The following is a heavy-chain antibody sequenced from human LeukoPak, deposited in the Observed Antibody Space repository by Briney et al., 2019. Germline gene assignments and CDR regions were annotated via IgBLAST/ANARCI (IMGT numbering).Heavy chain of an antibody. V-gene: IGHV1-18*01. CDR1: GYTFTSYG. CDR3: ARDGPYNWNDVRWFDP. Sequence: ASVKVSCKASGYTFTSYGISWVRQAPGQGLEWMGWISAYNGNTNYAQKLQGRVTMTTDTSTSTAYMELRSLRSDDTAVYYCARDGPYNWNDVRWFDPWGQGTLVIVSS. J-gene: IGHJ5*02. CDR2: ISAYNGNT. D-gene: IGHD1-1*01.